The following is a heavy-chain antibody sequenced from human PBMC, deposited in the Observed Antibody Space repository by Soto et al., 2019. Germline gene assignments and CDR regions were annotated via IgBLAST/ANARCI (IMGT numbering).Heavy chain of an antibody. Sequence: QVQLVQSGAEVKKPGSSGKVSCKAPGSTFPSYGISWVRQAPGQGLEWMGWISAYNGNTNYAQKLQGRVTMTTDTSTSTAYMELRSLRSDDTAVYYCARDEWYCNLADYWGQGTLVTVS. D-gene: IGHD2-8*01. CDR3: ARDEWYCNLADY. J-gene: IGHJ4*02. V-gene: IGHV1-18*01. CDR1: GSTFPSYG. CDR2: ISAYNGNT.